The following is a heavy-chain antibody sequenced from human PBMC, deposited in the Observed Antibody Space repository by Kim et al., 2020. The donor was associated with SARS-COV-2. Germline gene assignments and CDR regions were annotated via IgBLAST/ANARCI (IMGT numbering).Heavy chain of an antibody. Sequence: ESYTTYSPSFQGHVTISADKSISTAYLQWSSLKASDTAMYYCASGHAFDIWGQGTMVTVSS. CDR3: ASGHAFDI. V-gene: IGHV5-10-1*01. CDR2: ESYT. J-gene: IGHJ3*02.